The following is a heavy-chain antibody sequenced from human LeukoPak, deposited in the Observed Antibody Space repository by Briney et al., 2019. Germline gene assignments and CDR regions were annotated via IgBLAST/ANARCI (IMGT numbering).Heavy chain of an antibody. CDR1: GFTFSSYA. V-gene: IGHV3-30*04. Sequence: GGSLRLSCAASGFTFSSYAMHWVRQAPGKGLEWVAVISYDGSNKYYADSVKGRFTISRDNSKNTLYLQMNSLRAEDTAVYYCARGIAAAGTAWFYPWGEGTLVSVSS. CDR2: ISYDGSNK. J-gene: IGHJ5*02. CDR3: ARGIAAAGTAWFYP. D-gene: IGHD6-13*01.